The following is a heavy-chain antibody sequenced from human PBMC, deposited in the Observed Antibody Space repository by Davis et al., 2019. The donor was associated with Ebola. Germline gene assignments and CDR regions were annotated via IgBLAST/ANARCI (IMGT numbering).Heavy chain of an antibody. CDR1: GYFFRHYV. CDR2: LGTSADT. Sequence: SLNIPFASSGYFFRHYVMSWVLQAPVQGLELVSTLGTSADTYYADSVKGRFTISRDNSKNTLYLQMNGLRVEDTAIYYCAKDTSNIWFDIWGQGTNVTVSS. D-gene: IGHD1-26*01. CDR3: AKDTSNIWFDI. V-gene: IGHV3-23*01. J-gene: IGHJ3*02.